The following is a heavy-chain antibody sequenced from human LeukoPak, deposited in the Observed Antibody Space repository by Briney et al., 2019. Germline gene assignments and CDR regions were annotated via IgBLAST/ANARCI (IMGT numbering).Heavy chain of an antibody. CDR1: GYSISSGYY. V-gene: IGHV4-38-2*02. Sequence: SETLSLTCTVSGYSISSGYYWGWIRQPPGKGLEWIGSIYHSGSTYYNPSLKSRVTISVEKSKNQFSLKLSSVTAADTAVYYCARHGDYYGSGSRYWGQGTLVTVSS. D-gene: IGHD3-10*01. CDR3: ARHGDYYGSGSRY. CDR2: IYHSGST. J-gene: IGHJ4*02.